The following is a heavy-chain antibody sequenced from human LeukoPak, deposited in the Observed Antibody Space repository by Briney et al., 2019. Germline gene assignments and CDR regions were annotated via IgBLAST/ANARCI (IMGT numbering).Heavy chain of an antibody. D-gene: IGHD1-26*01. V-gene: IGHV7-4-1*02. CDR3: VRGGWDQGPY. CDR2: INTNTGNP. J-gene: IGHJ4*02. CDR1: GYTFTDYY. Sequence: ASVKVSCNASGYTFTDYYMHWVRQAPGQGLEWMGWINTNTGNPTYAQGFTGRFVFSLDTSVTTAYLQISSLKTDDTAVYYCVRGGWDQGPYWGQGTLVTVSS.